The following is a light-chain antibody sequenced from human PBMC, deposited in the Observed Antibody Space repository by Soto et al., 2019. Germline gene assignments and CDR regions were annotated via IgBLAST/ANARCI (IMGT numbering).Light chain of an antibody. CDR1: SSDVGGYNY. Sequence: QSVLTQPPSASGSPGQSVTISCTGTSSDVGGYNYVSWYQQHPGKAPKLMIYEVTRRPSGVPDRFSGSKSGNTASLTVSGLQGEYEADYYCSSYADSNNYVFGSGTKLTVL. CDR3: SSYADSNNYV. CDR2: EVT. V-gene: IGLV2-8*01. J-gene: IGLJ1*01.